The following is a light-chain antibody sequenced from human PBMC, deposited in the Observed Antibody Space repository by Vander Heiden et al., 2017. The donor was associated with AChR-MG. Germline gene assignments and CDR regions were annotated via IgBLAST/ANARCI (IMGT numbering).Light chain of an antibody. V-gene: IGKV1-39*01. J-gene: IGKJ4*01. Sequence: DIRMTQSPSSLSASVGDGVTITCRASQSITIYLNWYQQRPGKAPKLLIYAASSLQSGVPSRFSGSGSGTDFTLTISSLQPEDFATYYCQQSDVLPLTFGGGTKVEIK. CDR1: QSITIY. CDR3: QQSDVLPLT. CDR2: AAS.